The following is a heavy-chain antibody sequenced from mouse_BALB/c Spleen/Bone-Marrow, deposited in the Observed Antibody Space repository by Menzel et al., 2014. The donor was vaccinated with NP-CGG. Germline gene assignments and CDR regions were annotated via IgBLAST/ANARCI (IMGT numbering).Heavy chain of an antibody. CDR1: GYTFSSYW. V-gene: IGHV1-9*01. D-gene: IGHD1-1*01. CDR3: AREDGLWYFDV. Sequence: VQLQQSGAELMKPGASVKISCKATGYTFSSYWIEWVKQRPGHGLEWIGEILPGSGSTNYNEKLKGKATFTADTSSNTAYMRLSSLTSEDSAVYYCAREDGLWYFDVWGAGTTVTVSS. CDR2: ILPGSGST. J-gene: IGHJ1*01.